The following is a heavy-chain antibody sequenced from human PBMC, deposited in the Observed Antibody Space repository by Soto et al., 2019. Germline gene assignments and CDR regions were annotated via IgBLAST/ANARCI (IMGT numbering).Heavy chain of an antibody. CDR3: ARGEQYSGRIFDY. D-gene: IGHD1-26*01. J-gene: IGHJ4*01. CDR1: GDSVSSNSAG. Sequence: SQTLSLTCVITGDSVSSNSAGWSWVRQSPSRGLEWLGRTYYRSKWYYEYAVSVRGRITINPDTSKNQYSLQLNSVTPEGTAVYFCARGEQYSGRIFDYWGQGTLVTVS. CDR2: TYYRSKWYY. V-gene: IGHV6-1*01.